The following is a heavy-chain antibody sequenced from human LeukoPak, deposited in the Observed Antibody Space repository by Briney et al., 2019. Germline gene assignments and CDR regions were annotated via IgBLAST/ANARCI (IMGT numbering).Heavy chain of an antibody. J-gene: IGHJ4*02. CDR3: ARTIPAAISFDY. CDR1: GGSISSGDYY. Sequence: TLSLXCTVSGGSISSGDYYWGWIRQPPGKGLEWIGYIYYSGSTYYNPSLKSRVTISVDTSKNQFSLKLSSVTAADTAVYYCARTIPAAISFDYWGQGTLVTVSS. CDR2: IYYSGST. D-gene: IGHD2-2*02. V-gene: IGHV4-30-4*01.